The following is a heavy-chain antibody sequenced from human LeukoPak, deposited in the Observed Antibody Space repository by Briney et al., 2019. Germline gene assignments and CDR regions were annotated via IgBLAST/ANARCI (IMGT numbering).Heavy chain of an antibody. CDR2: VNWNGRST. J-gene: IGHJ4*02. D-gene: IGHD3-10*01. Sequence: GGSLRLSCAASGFTFDDYGMSWVRQAPGKGLEWVSGVNWNGRSTGYADSVKGRFTIPRDNAKNSLYLQMNSLRAEDTALYYCARGHGSGSYEAIDYWGQGTLVTVTS. V-gene: IGHV3-20*04. CDR1: GFTFDDYG. CDR3: ARGHGSGSYEAIDY.